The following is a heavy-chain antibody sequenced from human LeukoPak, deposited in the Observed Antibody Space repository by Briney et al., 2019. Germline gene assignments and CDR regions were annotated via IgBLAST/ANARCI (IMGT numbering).Heavy chain of an antibody. CDR3: TRVDDFWSGYYRVYYYMDV. Sequence: GGSLRLSCTASGFTFGDYAMSWVRQAPGKGLGRVGFIRSKAYGGTTEYAASVKGRFTISRDDSKSIAYLQMNSLKTEDTAVYYCTRVDDFWSGYYRVYYYMDVWGKGTTVTVSS. D-gene: IGHD3-3*01. CDR2: IRSKAYGGTT. V-gene: IGHV3-49*04. CDR1: GFTFGDYA. J-gene: IGHJ6*03.